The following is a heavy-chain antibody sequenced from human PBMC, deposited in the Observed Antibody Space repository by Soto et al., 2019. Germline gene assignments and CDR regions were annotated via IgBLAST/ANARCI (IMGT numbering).Heavy chain of an antibody. CDR3: AGDPDSHYNDSHASSYP. J-gene: IGHJ5*02. V-gene: IGHV1-69*08. CDR2: IIPIIGII. Sequence: QVQLVQSGAEVKKPGSSVKVSCKASGGTFSTYTITWVRQAPGQGLEWMGRIIPIIGIINYAQQFQGRVTISADKFTGTGYMELTGLRSDDTAVYYCAGDPDSHYNDSHASSYPWGQGTLVTVSS. D-gene: IGHD4-4*01. CDR1: GGTFSTYT.